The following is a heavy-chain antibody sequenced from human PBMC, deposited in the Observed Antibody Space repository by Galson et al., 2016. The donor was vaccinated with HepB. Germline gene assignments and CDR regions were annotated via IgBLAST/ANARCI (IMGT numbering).Heavy chain of an antibody. V-gene: IGHV4-34*01. CDR1: GASISGYY. D-gene: IGHD6-13*01. Sequence: ETLFLTCGVYGASISGYYWSWIHQPPGKGLDWIGEINHSGGTNHNPSLKSRVTISVDTSKNQFSLKLKSVNAADTAVYYCARGSSNWPAGAFDIWGPGTVLTVSS. CDR3: ARGSSNWPAGAFDI. CDR2: INHSGGT. J-gene: IGHJ3*02.